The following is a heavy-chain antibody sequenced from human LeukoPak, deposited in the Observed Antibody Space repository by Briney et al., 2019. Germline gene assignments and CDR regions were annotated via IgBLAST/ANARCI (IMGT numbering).Heavy chain of an antibody. J-gene: IGHJ4*02. D-gene: IGHD3-10*01. CDR1: GFTFSSYW. CDR2: INSVGIST. CDR3: ARLSMVRGVISDY. V-gene: IGHV3-74*01. Sequence: GGSLRLSCAASGFTFSSYWMHWVRQAPGKGLLWVSRINSVGISTSYADSVKGRFTISRDNAKNTLYLQMNSLRAEDTAVYYCARLSMVRGVISDYWGQGTLVTVSS.